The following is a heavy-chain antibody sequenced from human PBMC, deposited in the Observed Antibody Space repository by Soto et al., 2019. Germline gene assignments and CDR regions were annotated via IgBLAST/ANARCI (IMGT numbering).Heavy chain of an antibody. CDR3: ATVFDV. V-gene: IGHV3-74*01. Sequence: EVQLVESGGGLVQPGGSLRVACAASGFTFRSHRIHWVRQAPGKGLEWVSRIDTDGGGTSYADSVKGRFTISTDNAENTVYLQMNGLRVEDTAVYYCATVFDVWGQGPLFTVSS. CDR1: GFTFRSHR. D-gene: IGHD4-17*01. J-gene: IGHJ4*02. CDR2: IDTDGGGT.